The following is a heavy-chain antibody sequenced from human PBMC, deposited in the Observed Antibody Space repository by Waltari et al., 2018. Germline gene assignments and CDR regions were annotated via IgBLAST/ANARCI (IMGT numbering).Heavy chain of an antibody. J-gene: IGHJ3*02. CDR3: ARVQDFDDAFDI. V-gene: IGHV3-30-3*01. Sequence: QVQLVESGGGVGQPGRSLRLSCAASGFTFSSCAMPRVRQAPGKGLEWVAVISYDGSNKYYADSVKGRFTISRDNSKNTLYLQMNSLRAEDTAVYYCARVQDFDDAFDIWGQGTMVTVSS. CDR1: GFTFSSCA. CDR2: ISYDGSNK.